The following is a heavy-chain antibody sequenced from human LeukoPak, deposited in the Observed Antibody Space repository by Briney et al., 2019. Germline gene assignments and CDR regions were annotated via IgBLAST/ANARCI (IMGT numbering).Heavy chain of an antibody. CDR3: VRSATIAVFRYGMDV. J-gene: IGHJ6*02. Sequence: SETLSLTCSVSGGSITSLYWSWVRQPPGKGLESVGYVHHTGVTNYNPSLRGRVTVSMDASKNQFYLKLNSVTAADTAVYYCVRSATIAVFRYGMDVWGQGTTVTVSS. CDR1: GGSITSLY. CDR2: VHHTGVT. V-gene: IGHV4-59*11. D-gene: IGHD6-19*01.